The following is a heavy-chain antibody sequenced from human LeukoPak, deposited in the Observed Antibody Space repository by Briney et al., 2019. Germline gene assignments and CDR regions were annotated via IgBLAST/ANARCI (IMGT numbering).Heavy chain of an antibody. CDR3: ARGGIVGSALEDY. D-gene: IGHD2/OR15-2a*01. J-gene: IGHJ4*02. CDR1: GFTFSSYS. CDR2: ISSSSSYI. Sequence: GGSLRLSCAASGFTFSSYSMNWVRQAPGKGLEWVSSISSSSSYIYYADSVKGRFTISRDNAKNSLYLQMNSLRAEDTAVYYCARGGIVGSALEDYWGQGTLVTVSS. V-gene: IGHV3-21*01.